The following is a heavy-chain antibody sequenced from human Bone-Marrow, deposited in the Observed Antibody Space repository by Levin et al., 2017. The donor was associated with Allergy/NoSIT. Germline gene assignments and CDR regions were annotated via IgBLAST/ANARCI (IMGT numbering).Heavy chain of an antibody. J-gene: IGHJ3*02. D-gene: IGHD5-24*01. V-gene: IGHV6-1*01. CDR3: ARGRDSAFDI. CDR2: TYYSSKWCN. Sequence: LRLSCAISGDSLSSNGVAWNWIRLSPSRGLEWLGRTYYSSKWCNDYAESVKSRITINPDTSKIQFSLQLNSVTPEDTAVYYCARGRDSAFDIWGQGTMVTVSS. CDR1: GDSLSSNGVA.